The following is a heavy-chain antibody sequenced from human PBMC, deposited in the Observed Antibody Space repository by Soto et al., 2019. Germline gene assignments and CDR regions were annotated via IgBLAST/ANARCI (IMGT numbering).Heavy chain of an antibody. Sequence: PGGSLRLSCAASGFTFSSYAMSWVRQAPGKGLEWVSAISGSGGSTYYADSVKGRFTISRDNSKNTLYLQMNSLRAEDTAVYYCAKDALGPYYDFWSGYYTNYFDYWGQGTLVTVSS. V-gene: IGHV3-23*01. CDR3: AKDALGPYYDFWSGYYTNYFDY. CDR2: ISGSGGST. D-gene: IGHD3-3*01. J-gene: IGHJ4*02. CDR1: GFTFSSYA.